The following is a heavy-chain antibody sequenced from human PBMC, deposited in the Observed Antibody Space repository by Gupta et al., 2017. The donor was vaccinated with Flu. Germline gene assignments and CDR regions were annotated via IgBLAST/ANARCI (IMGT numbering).Heavy chain of an antibody. J-gene: IGHJ3*01. CDR1: GFTFADYA. CDR2: ITWNSDTI. D-gene: IGHD2-15*01. CDR3: VKDRGYTWDAIDF. V-gene: IGHV3-9*01. Sequence: EVQLVDAGGGLVQPGRSLRLSCAASGFTFADYAMLWVRQAPGKGLEWVSGITWNSDTIGYADSVKGRFTLSRDTAKNSLYLQMNSLRPEDTALYYCVKDRGYTWDAIDFWGQGTMVTVSS.